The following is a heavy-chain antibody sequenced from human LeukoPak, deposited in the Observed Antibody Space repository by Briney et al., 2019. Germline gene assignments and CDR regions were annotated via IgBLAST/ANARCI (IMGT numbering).Heavy chain of an antibody. D-gene: IGHD1/OR15-1a*01. CDR2: ITNSGDA. V-gene: IGHV4-4*08. Sequence: SETLSLTCTVAGVSITDFHWSWLRQSPGKGLEWIGWITNSGDANYNPSLESRLAISGDTSKSQLSLIVTSVTDADTAVYYSARHVEHAAYFHHWGQGVLVTVSS. J-gene: IGHJ4*02. CDR1: GVSITDFH. CDR3: ARHVEHAAYFHH.